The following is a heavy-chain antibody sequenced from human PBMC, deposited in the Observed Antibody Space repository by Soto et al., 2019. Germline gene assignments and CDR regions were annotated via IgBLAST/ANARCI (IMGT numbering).Heavy chain of an antibody. CDR1: GGSISSSNYH. V-gene: IGHV4-39*01. D-gene: IGHD1-26*01. Sequence: QLQLQESVPGLVKPSETLSLTCTVSGGSISSSNYHWGWIRQPPGKGLEWIGSMYYSGSAYYNPSLKSRVTIALDTSKNPFSLKLTSVTAADTAGYHCARHVGNSPPGSWGQGTLVTVSS. CDR2: MYYSGSA. CDR3: ARHVGNSPPGS. J-gene: IGHJ4*02.